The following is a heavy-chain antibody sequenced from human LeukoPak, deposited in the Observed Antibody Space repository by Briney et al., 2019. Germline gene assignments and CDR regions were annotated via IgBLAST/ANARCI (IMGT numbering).Heavy chain of an antibody. CDR2: IYYSGST. J-gene: IGHJ6*03. CDR1: GGSISSGSYY. Sequence: SQTLSLTCTVSGGSISSGSYYWSWIRQPPGKGLEWIGYIYYSGSTNYNPSLKSRVTISVDTSKNQSSLKLSSVTAADTAVYYCARDRYIFAGPDAYYYMDVWGKGTTVTISS. D-gene: IGHD5-18*01. CDR3: ARDRYIFAGPDAYYYMDV. V-gene: IGHV4-61*01.